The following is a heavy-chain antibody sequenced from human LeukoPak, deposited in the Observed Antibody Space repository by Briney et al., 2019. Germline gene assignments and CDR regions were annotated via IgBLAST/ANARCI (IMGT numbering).Heavy chain of an antibody. Sequence: GGSLRLSCAASGFTFSSYAMSWVRQAPGKGLEWVSAISGSGGSTYYADSVKGRFTISRDNSKNTLYLQMNSLRAEDTAVYYCAKDPRYSSSWYSGFDYWGQGTLVTVAS. CDR1: GFTFSSYA. CDR3: AKDPRYSSSWYSGFDY. D-gene: IGHD6-13*01. CDR2: ISGSGGST. V-gene: IGHV3-23*01. J-gene: IGHJ4*02.